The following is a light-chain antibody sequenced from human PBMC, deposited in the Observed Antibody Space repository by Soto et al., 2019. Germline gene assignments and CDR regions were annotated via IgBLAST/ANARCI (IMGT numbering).Light chain of an antibody. CDR1: SSDVGSYNL. V-gene: IGLV2-23*01. CDR2: EGS. J-gene: IGLJ1*01. Sequence: QSALTQSASVSGSPGQSITISCTGTSSDVGSYNLVSWYQQHPGKAPKLMIYEGSKRPSGVSNRFSGSKSGNTASLTISGIHAEDEADYYCCSYAGSSTYVFGTGTKLAVL. CDR3: CSYAGSSTYV.